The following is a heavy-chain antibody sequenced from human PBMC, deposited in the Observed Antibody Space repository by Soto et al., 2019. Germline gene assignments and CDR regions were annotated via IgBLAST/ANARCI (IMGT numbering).Heavy chain of an antibody. CDR3: ARGLYYYDSSGYYTGAFDI. Sequence: GGFLRLSCAASGFTFSSYGMHWVRQAPGKGLEWVAVIWYDGSNKYYADSVKGRFTISRDNSKNTLYLQMNSLRAEDTAVYYCARGLYYYDSSGYYTGAFDIWGQGTMVTVSS. CDR2: IWYDGSNK. CDR1: GFTFSSYG. J-gene: IGHJ3*02. D-gene: IGHD3-22*01. V-gene: IGHV3-33*01.